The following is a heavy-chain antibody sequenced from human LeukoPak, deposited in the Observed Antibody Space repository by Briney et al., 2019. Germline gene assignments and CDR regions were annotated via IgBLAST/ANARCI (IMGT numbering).Heavy chain of an antibody. D-gene: IGHD4-17*01. CDR2: ISWNSGSI. CDR3: AKAYGDPLNGYYYYYGMDV. Sequence: GGSLRLSCAASGFTFSSYAMHWVRQAPGKGLEWVSGISWNSGSIGYADSVKGRFTISRDNAKNSLYLQMNSLRAEDTALYYCAKAYGDPLNGYYYYYGMDVWGQGTTVTVSS. CDR1: GFTFSSYA. J-gene: IGHJ6*02. V-gene: IGHV3-9*01.